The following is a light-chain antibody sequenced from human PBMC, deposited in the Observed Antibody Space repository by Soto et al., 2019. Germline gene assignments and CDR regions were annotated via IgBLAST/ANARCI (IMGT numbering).Light chain of an antibody. CDR2: FGS. CDR3: MQALQSLT. V-gene: IGKV2-28*01. Sequence: DVVMTQSPVSLPGTPGWPSSISCRSSQSLLYNNTYTYLDWYVQKPGQSPXLLIYFGSNRAPGVPDRLSGSGSGTDFTLKINRVEAEDVGTYYCMQALQSLTFGQGTRLEIK. CDR1: QSLLYNNTYTY. J-gene: IGKJ5*01.